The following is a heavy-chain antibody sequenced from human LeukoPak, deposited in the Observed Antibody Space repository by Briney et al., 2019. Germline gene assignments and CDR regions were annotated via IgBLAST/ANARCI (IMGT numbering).Heavy chain of an antibody. J-gene: IGHJ4*02. V-gene: IGHV1-46*01. CDR1: GYTFTSYY. CDR2: INPSGGST. Sequence: GASMKVSCKASGYTFTSYYMHWVRQAPGQGLEWMGIINPSGGSTSYAQKFQGRVTMTRDTSTSTVYMELSSLRSEDTAVYYCARGSRVLVRGVIITGASFDYWGQGTLVTVSS. D-gene: IGHD3-10*01. CDR3: ARGSRVLVRGVIITGASFDY.